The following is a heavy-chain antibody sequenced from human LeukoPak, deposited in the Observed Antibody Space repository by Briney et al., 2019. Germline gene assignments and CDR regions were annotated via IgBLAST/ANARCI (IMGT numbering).Heavy chain of an antibody. Sequence: ASVKVSCKASGYTFTSYAMHWVRQAPGQRLEWMGWINAGNGNTKYSQKFQGRATITRDTSASTAYMELSSLRSEDTAVYYCARDYLAVANRPGYWGQGTLVTVSS. CDR3: ARDYLAVANRPGY. D-gene: IGHD6-19*01. V-gene: IGHV1-3*01. CDR2: INAGNGNT. CDR1: GYTFTSYA. J-gene: IGHJ4*02.